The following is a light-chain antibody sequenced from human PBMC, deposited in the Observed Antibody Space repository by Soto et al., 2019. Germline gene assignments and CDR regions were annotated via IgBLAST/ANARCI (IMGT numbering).Light chain of an antibody. CDR3: QQRSIWPPA. J-gene: IGKJ4*01. Sequence: EIVLTQSPATVSLSPGERATLSCRASQSVSSYLAWYQQKPGQAPRLLIYDASNRATGIPARFSGSGSGTDFTLTISSQEPEDFAVYYCQQRSIWPPAFGGGTKVEIK. CDR2: DAS. V-gene: IGKV3-11*01. CDR1: QSVSSY.